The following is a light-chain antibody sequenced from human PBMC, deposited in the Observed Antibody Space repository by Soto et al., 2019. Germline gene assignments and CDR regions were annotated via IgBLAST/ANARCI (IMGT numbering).Light chain of an antibody. CDR3: SSYAGSNNHNRAVV. V-gene: IGLV2-8*01. J-gene: IGLJ2*01. CDR2: EVS. CDR1: SSDVGGYNY. Sequence: QSALTQPSSASGSPGQSVTISCTGTSSDVGGYNYVSWYQQHPGKAPKLMIYEVSKRPSGVPDRFSGSKSGNTASLTVSGLQAQDEADYYCSSYAGSNNHNRAVVFGGGTKLTVL.